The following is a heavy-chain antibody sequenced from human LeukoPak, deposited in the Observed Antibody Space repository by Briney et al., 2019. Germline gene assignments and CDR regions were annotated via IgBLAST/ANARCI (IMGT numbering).Heavy chain of an antibody. J-gene: IGHJ5*02. CDR3: ARLSPYYDFWSGTHFDP. V-gene: IGHV4-30-4*08. Sequence: SETLSFTCTVSGGSISSGDYYWSWIRQPPGKGLEWIGYIYYSGSTYYNPSLKSRVTISVDTSKNQFSLKLSSVTAADTAVYYCARLSPYYDFWSGTHFDPWGQGTLVTVSS. CDR2: IYYSGST. CDR1: GGSISSGDYY. D-gene: IGHD3-3*01.